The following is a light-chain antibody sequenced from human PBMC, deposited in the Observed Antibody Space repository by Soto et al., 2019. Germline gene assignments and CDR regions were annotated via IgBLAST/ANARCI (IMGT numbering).Light chain of an antibody. V-gene: IGKV1-5*01. J-gene: IGKJ1*01. CDR2: DAS. CDR3: QQYNSYPWT. CDR1: QSLSGW. Sequence: DIQMTQSPATLSASVGDRVTITCRASQSLSGWLAWYQQKPGKAPKLLIYDASSLESGVPSRFSGSGSGTEFAPTISSLQPDDFATYYCQQYNSYPWTFGQGTKVDIK.